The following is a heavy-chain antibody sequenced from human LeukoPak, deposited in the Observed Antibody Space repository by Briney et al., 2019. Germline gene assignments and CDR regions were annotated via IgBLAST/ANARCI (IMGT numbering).Heavy chain of an antibody. V-gene: IGHV3-48*01. J-gene: IGHJ6*03. D-gene: IGHD3-10*01. CDR1: GFTLSSHT. Sequence: GGSLRLSCAASGFTLSSHTMNWVRQAPGKGLEWVSDISRSSSEIHYADSVTGRFTISRDNAKNSVYLQMNSLRAEDTAVYYCARVYYGSGSLYYYYYMDVWGKGTTVTISS. CDR2: ISRSSSEI. CDR3: ARVYYGSGSLYYYYYMDV.